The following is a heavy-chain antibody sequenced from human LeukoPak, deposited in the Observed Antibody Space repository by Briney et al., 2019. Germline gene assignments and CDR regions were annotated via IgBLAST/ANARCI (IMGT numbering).Heavy chain of an antibody. V-gene: IGHV4-59*01. CDR2: IYYSGST. J-gene: IGHJ3*02. Sequence: SETLSLTCTVSGGSISSYYWSWIRQPPGKGLEWIGYIYYSGSTNYNPSLKSRVTISVDTSKNQFSLKLSSVTAADTAVYYRAREWNDAFDIWGQGTMVTVSS. CDR1: GGSISSYY. D-gene: IGHD1-1*01. CDR3: AREWNDAFDI.